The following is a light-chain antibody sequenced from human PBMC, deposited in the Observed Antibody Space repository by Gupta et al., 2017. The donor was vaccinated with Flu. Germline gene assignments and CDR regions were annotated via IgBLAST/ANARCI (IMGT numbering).Light chain of an antibody. CDR3: ATWDDSLGAL. Sequence: SVFTHPPSVSAAPGQKVTISCSGSRPNVWKSYVCWYQQLPGTAPKLLIYDNHKQPSGIADRFSGSKSGTSATLQITGRQTGDEADYYCATWDDSLGALFGTGTKVTVL. CDR1: RPNVWKSY. V-gene: IGLV1-51*01. CDR2: DNH. J-gene: IGLJ1*01.